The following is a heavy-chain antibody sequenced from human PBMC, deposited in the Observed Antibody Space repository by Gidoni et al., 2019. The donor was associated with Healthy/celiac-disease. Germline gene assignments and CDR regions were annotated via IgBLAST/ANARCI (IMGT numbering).Heavy chain of an antibody. CDR1: GGSISSSSYY. V-gene: IGHV4-39*01. CDR2: IYYSGST. J-gene: IGHJ4*02. CDR3: ARRGWNDYGDYVSSV. Sequence: QLQLQESGPGLVKPSETLSLTCTVSGGSISSSSYYWGWIRQPPGKGLEWIGSIYYSGSTYYNPSLKSRVTISVDTSKNQFSLKLSSVTAADTAVYYCARRGWNDYGDYVSSVWGQGTLVTVSS. D-gene: IGHD4-17*01.